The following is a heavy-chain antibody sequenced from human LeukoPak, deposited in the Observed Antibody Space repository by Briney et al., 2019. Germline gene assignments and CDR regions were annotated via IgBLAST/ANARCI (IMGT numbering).Heavy chain of an antibody. J-gene: IGHJ4*02. Sequence: GSSVKVSCKASGGTFSSYAISWVRQAPGQGLEWMGRIIPIFGTANYAQKFQGRVTITTDESTSTAYMELSSLRSEDTAVYYCAREERRGGKATPDFDYRGQGTLVTVSS. CDR1: GGTFSSYA. CDR2: IIPIFGTA. CDR3: AREERRGGKATPDFDY. V-gene: IGHV1-69*05. D-gene: IGHD2-15*01.